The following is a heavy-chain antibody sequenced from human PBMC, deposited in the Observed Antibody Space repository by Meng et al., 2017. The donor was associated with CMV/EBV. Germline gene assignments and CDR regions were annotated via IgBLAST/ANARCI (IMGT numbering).Heavy chain of an antibody. Sequence: SLKTSCAASGFTSSSYAMSWVRQAPGKGLEWVSVIYSGGSSTYYADAVKGRFTISRDNSKNTLYLQMNSLRAEDTAVYYCAKDHRDFWSGYNTGWFDPWGQGTLVTVSS. V-gene: IGHV3-23*03. CDR3: AKDHRDFWSGYNTGWFDP. J-gene: IGHJ5*02. CDR2: IYSGGSST. CDR1: GFTSSSYA. D-gene: IGHD3-3*01.